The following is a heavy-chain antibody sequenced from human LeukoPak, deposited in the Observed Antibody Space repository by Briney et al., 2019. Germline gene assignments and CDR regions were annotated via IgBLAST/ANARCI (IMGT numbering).Heavy chain of an antibody. CDR1: GFTFSSYA. Sequence: GGSLRLSCAASGFTFSSYAMSWVRQAPGKGLEWVSAISGSTGSTYYADPVKGRFTISRDNSKNTLYLQMKSLRAEDTAVYYCAKDGERGSYSYFDYWGQGTLVTVSS. CDR2: ISGSTGST. D-gene: IGHD1-26*01. CDR3: AKDGERGSYSYFDY. J-gene: IGHJ4*02. V-gene: IGHV3-23*01.